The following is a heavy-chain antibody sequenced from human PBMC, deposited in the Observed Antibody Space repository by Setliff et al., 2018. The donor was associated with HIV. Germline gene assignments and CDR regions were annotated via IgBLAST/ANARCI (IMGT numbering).Heavy chain of an antibody. V-gene: IGHV1-8*01. Sequence: ASVKVSCKASGYTFTSNYDVNWVRLAAGRGLEWLGWINPNSGNTGYAQKFQGRVTVTRDTSINTAYMELSSLRSDDTAVYYCARQLSNSLDFWGQGALVTVSS. CDR3: ARQLSNSLDF. CDR1: GYTFTSNYD. J-gene: IGHJ4*02. D-gene: IGHD1-1*01. CDR2: INPNSGNT.